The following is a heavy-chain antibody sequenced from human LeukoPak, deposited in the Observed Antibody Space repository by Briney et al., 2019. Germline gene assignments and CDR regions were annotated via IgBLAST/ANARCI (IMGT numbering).Heavy chain of an antibody. D-gene: IGHD3-10*01. CDR2: ISGNGGRT. CDR1: GFTFSSYG. Sequence: PGRSLRLSCAASGFTFSSYGMHWVRQAPGKGLEWVAAISGNGGRTYYRDSVKGRFTISRDNPKNTLYLLMNSLSAEDTALYYCAKEQTSSGYFDYWGQGTLVTVSS. CDR3: AKEQTSSGYFDY. J-gene: IGHJ4*02. V-gene: IGHV3-23*01.